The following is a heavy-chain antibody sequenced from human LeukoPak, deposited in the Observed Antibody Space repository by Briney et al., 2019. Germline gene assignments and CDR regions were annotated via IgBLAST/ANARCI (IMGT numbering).Heavy chain of an antibody. CDR3: ARFPRFGEYQLLSSYYGMDV. J-gene: IGHJ6*02. CDR2: INHSGST. D-gene: IGHD2-2*01. Sequence: PSETLSLTCAVYGGSFSGYYWSWIRQPPGKGLEWIGEINHSGSTNYNPPLKSRVTISVDTSKNQFSLKLSSVTAADTAVYYCARFPRFGEYQLLSSYYGMDVWGQGTTVTVSS. CDR1: GGSFSGYY. V-gene: IGHV4-34*01.